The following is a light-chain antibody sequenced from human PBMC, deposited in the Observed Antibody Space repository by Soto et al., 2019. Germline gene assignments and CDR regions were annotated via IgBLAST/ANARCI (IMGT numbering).Light chain of an antibody. Sequence: DIQITQSQSSLSASVGDIVTITCQASQDINKNLIWYQQKPGKAPKLLIYDASDLETGVPSRFSGSGSGTGFTFTISSLQPEDFATYYCQQDNNYLITLGQGARLEI. CDR1: QDINKN. CDR3: QQDNNYLIT. CDR2: DAS. V-gene: IGKV1-33*01. J-gene: IGKJ5*01.